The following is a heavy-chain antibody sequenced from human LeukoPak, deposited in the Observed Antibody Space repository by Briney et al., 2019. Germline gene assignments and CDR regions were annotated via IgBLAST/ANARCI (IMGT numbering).Heavy chain of an antibody. D-gene: IGHD3-10*01. CDR3: ARGEYGSGSYHIDY. J-gene: IGHJ4*02. CDR2: IKQDGSEK. Sequence: PGGSLRLSCAASGVTFSSYWMSWVRQAPGKGLEWVANIKQDGSEKYYVDSVKGRFTISRDNAKNSLYLQMNSLRAEDTAVYYCARGEYGSGSYHIDYWGQGTLVTVSS. CDR1: GVTFSSYW. V-gene: IGHV3-7*04.